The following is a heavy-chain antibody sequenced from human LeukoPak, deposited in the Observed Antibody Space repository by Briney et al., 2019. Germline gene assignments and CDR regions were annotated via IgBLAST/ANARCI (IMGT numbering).Heavy chain of an antibody. Sequence: GGALRLSCAPSGFTFSRYGMNWVRQAPGKGVEGGSGIIPSGHTTYYADSVRGRFTISRDNSRNTVYLQMNSLRAEDTAVYYCAKDDRWLQFCCWGQGTLVTVSA. J-gene: IGHJ4*02. CDR2: IIPSGHTT. D-gene: IGHD5-24*01. CDR1: GFTFSRYG. V-gene: IGHV3-23*01. CDR3: AKDDRWLQFCC.